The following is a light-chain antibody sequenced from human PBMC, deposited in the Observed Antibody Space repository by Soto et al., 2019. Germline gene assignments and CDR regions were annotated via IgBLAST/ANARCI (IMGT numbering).Light chain of an antibody. CDR3: QSYDSSLSAVV. J-gene: IGLJ2*01. CDR2: VNS. Sequence: QSVLTQPPSVSGAPGQRVTISCTGSSSNIGAGYEVHWYQQLPGTAPKLLIYVNSNRPSGVPDRFSGSKSGTSASLAITGLQAEDEADYYCQSYDSSLSAVVFGGGTKLTVL. CDR1: SSNIGAGYE. V-gene: IGLV1-40*01.